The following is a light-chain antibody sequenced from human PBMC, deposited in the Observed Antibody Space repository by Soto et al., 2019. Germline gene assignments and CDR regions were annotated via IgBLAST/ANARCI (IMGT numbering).Light chain of an antibody. Sequence: EIMMTQSPATLSVSPGERATLSCRASQSVSSNLAWYQQKPGQAPRLLIYGASTRATGIPARFSGSGSGTEFTLTISSLQSEDFAVYYWQQYNNWPPYTVGQGTKLEIK. J-gene: IGKJ2*01. CDR1: QSVSSN. CDR3: QQYNNWPPYT. CDR2: GAS. V-gene: IGKV3-15*01.